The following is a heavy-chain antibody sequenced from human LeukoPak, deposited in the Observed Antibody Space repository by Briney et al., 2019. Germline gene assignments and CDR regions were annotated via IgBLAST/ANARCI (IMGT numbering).Heavy chain of an antibody. V-gene: IGHV1-3*03. D-gene: IGHD5-18*01. J-gene: IGHJ4*02. CDR1: GYTFTSYA. CDR2: INAGNGNT. Sequence: ASVKVSCKASGYTFTSYAMHWVRQAPGQRLEWMGWINAGNGNTKYSQEFQGRVTITRDTSASAVYMELSSLRSDDMAVYYCANSIQLWWYFDYWGQGTLVTVSS. CDR3: ANSIQLWWYFDY.